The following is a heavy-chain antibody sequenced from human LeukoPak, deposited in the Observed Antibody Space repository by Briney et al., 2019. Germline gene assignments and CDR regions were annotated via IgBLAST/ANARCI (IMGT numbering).Heavy chain of an antibody. J-gene: IGHJ4*02. Sequence: ASVKVSCKASGYTFTGYYMHWVRQAPGQGLEWMGWTNPNSGGTNYAQKFQGRVTMTRDTSISTAYMELSRLRSDDTAVYYCARGGCSGGSCQVDYWGQGTLVTVSS. CDR1: GYTFTGYY. D-gene: IGHD2-15*01. V-gene: IGHV1-2*02. CDR2: TNPNSGGT. CDR3: ARGGCSGGSCQVDY.